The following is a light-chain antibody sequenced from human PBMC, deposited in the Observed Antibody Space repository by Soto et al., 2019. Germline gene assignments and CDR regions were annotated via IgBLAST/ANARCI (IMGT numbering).Light chain of an antibody. CDR1: SSDVGGYNY. V-gene: IGLV2-11*01. Sequence: QSVLTQPRSVSGSPGQSVTISCTGTSSDVGGYNYVSWYQQHPGKAPRLMIYDVSKRPSGVPDRFSGSKSGNTASLTISGLQAEEEADYSCCSYAGSYTFYAFGIGTKVTVL. CDR2: DVS. CDR3: CSYAGSYTFYA. J-gene: IGLJ1*01.